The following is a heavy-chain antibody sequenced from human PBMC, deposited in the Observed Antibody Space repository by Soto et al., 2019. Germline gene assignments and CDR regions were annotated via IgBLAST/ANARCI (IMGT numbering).Heavy chain of an antibody. CDR3: AREGRILSSSLYNWFDP. J-gene: IGHJ5*02. CDR1: GGTFSSYA. Sequence: QVQLVQSGAEVKKPGSSVKVSCKASGGTFSSYAISWVRQAPGQGLEWMGGIIPIFGTANYAQKFQGRVTITADESTSTAYMELSSLRSEDTAVYYCAREGRILSSSLYNWFDPWGQGTLVTVSS. CDR2: IIPIFGTA. V-gene: IGHV1-69*01. D-gene: IGHD6-6*01.